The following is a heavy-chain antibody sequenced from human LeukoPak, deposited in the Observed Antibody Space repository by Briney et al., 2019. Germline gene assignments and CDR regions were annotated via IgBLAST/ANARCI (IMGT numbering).Heavy chain of an antibody. Sequence: GGSLRLSCAGSGFTFSNYEMNWVRQAPGKGLEWVSYISRSGSTIYYAEFVKGRFTISRDNAKNSLYLQMNSLRAEDTAVYYCARDPWGYWYFDLWGRGTLVTVPS. CDR1: GFTFSNYE. V-gene: IGHV3-48*03. D-gene: IGHD7-27*01. J-gene: IGHJ2*01. CDR2: ISRSGSTI. CDR3: ARDPWGYWYFDL.